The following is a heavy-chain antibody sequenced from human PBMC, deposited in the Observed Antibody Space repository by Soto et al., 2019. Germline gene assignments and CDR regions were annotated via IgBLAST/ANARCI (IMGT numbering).Heavy chain of an antibody. J-gene: IGHJ6*02. D-gene: IGHD6-25*01. CDR1: GGSISSGGYY. CDR2: IYYSGST. Sequence: SETLSLTCTVSGGSISSGGYYWSWIRQHPGKGLEWIGYIYYSGSTYYNPSLKSRVTISVDTSKNQFSLKLSSVTAADTAVYYCARDSVAAKKQGMDVWGQGTTVTVSS. V-gene: IGHV4-31*03. CDR3: ARDSVAAKKQGMDV.